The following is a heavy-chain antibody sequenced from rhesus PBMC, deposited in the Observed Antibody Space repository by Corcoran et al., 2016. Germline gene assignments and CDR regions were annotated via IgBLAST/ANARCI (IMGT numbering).Heavy chain of an antibody. CDR3: ARLLATGPVF. CDR1: GDSISDGYD. J-gene: IGHJ4*01. D-gene: IGHD6S26*01. CDR2: IYGSRGMA. Sequence: QVQLQESGPGLVKASETLSRTCAVSGDSISDGYDWRWIRQSPGKGPEWIGFIYGSRGMAAYNPSRKTRVTISEDPPKSHFSLGLTFVTAADTTVYYCARLLATGPVFWGQGFLVTISS. V-gene: IGHV4-76*01.